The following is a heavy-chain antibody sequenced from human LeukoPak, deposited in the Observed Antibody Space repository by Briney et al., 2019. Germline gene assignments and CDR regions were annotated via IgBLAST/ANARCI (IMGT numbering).Heavy chain of an antibody. CDR3: AKAFVAVADSAFDI. J-gene: IGHJ3*02. Sequence: GGSLRLSCAASGFTFSSYGIHWVRQAPGKGLEWVAFIRYDGNNKYYADSVKGRFTISRDNSKTTLYLQMNSLRAEDTAVYYCAKAFVAVADSAFDIWGQGTMVTVSS. CDR2: IRYDGNNK. V-gene: IGHV3-30*02. D-gene: IGHD6-19*01. CDR1: GFTFSSYG.